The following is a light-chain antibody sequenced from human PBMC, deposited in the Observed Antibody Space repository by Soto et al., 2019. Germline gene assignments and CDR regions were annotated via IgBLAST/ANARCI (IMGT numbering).Light chain of an antibody. J-gene: IGKJ1*01. Sequence: DIQMTQSPASLSASIGDTVTIACRASQNIDIYLNCYQHKPGTVPKLLIYAASGLQTGVPSRFSGSGSGTDFSLTISSLQPEDFATYYCQQSRTTPWTFGQGTKVDIK. V-gene: IGKV1-39*01. CDR2: AAS. CDR1: QNIDIY. CDR3: QQSRTTPWT.